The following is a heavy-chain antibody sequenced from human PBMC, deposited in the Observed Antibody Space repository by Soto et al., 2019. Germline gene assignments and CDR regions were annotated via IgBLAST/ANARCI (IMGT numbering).Heavy chain of an antibody. CDR2: IWYDGGNK. Sequence: PGGSLRLSCAASGFTFSSCGMHWVRQAPGKGLEWVAVIWYDGGNKYYVDSVKGRFTISRDNSKNTLYLQMNSLRAEDTAVYYCARDRSPSFYYRLDPWGQGT. J-gene: IGHJ5*02. CDR3: ARDRSPSFYYRLDP. CDR1: GFTFSSCG. D-gene: IGHD3-10*01. V-gene: IGHV3-33*01.